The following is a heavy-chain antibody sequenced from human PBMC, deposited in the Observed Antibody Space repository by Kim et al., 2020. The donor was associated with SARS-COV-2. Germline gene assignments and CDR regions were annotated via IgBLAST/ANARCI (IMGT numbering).Heavy chain of an antibody. Sequence: YADSVKGRFTISRDNAENTLYLQMTSLSAEDTAVYYCAKDRSNWNEPNDYWGQGTLVTVSS. CDR3: AKDRSNWNEPNDY. D-gene: IGHD1-1*01. V-gene: IGHV3-23*01. J-gene: IGHJ4*02.